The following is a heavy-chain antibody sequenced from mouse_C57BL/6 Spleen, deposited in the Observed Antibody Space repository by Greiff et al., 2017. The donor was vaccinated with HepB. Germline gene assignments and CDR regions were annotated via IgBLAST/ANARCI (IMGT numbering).Heavy chain of an antibody. Sequence: EVQGVESGGGLVKPGGSLKLSCAASGFTFSSYAMSWVRQTPEKRLEWVATISDGGSYTYYPDNVKGRFTISRDNAKNNLYLQMSHLKSEDTAMYYCARERRDITTRAMDYWGQGTSVTVSS. V-gene: IGHV5-4*01. J-gene: IGHJ4*01. CDR2: ISDGGSYT. D-gene: IGHD1-1*01. CDR1: GFTFSSYA. CDR3: ARERRDITTRAMDY.